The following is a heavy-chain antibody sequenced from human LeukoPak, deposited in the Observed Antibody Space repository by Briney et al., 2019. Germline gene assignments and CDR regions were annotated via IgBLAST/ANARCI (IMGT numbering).Heavy chain of an antibody. V-gene: IGHV3-NL1*01. CDR2: VYSGESNTKYA. J-gene: IGHJ4*02. Sequence: GGSLRLSCAASGFTFSSYSMNWQRQTQGRGLEWFSIVYSGESNTKYANYAESVRGRFTISRDNSKNTVYLQMNSLRVEDTAVYYCAKRSGGYYDYWGQGTLVTVSS. D-gene: IGHD3-3*01. CDR1: GFTFSSYS. CDR3: AKRSGGYYDY.